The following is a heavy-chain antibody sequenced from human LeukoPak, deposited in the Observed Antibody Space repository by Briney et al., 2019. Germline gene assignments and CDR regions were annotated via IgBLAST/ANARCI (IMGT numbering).Heavy chain of an antibody. CDR3: ARVGYCSSTSCYDVFAFDI. V-gene: IGHV3-21*01. Sequence: PVGCLRLSCAASGFTFSSYSMNWVRQAPGKGLEWVSSIISSSSYIYYADSVKGRFTISRDNAKNSLYLQMNSLRAEDTAVYYCARVGYCSSTSCYDVFAFDIWGQGTMVTVSS. J-gene: IGHJ3*02. CDR2: IISSSSYI. D-gene: IGHD2-2*01. CDR1: GFTFSSYS.